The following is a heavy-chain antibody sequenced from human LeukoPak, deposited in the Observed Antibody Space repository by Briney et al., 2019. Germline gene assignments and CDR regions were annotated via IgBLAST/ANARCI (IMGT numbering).Heavy chain of an antibody. CDR2: ISYDVSDE. Sequence: GGSLRLSCASPGFIFSSYGMHWVRQAPGRGLGWAAVISYDVSDEQYADSVKGRFTLSRDNSKNTVYLQMNSLTAEDTAVYYCAKDQYYYSSRGYYVFDHWGQGTLVTVSS. D-gene: IGHD3-22*01. CDR1: GFIFSSYG. J-gene: IGHJ4*02. V-gene: IGHV3-30*18. CDR3: AKDQYYYSSRGYYVFDH.